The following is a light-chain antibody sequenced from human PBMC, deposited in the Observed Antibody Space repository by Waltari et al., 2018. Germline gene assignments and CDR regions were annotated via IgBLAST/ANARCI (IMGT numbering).Light chain of an antibody. CDR2: GAS. CDR3: QQYNNWPPWT. CDR1: QSVGSN. J-gene: IGKJ1*01. V-gene: IGKV3-15*01. Sequence: ETVMTQSPATLSVSPGETATLSCRASQSVGSNLAWYQQKPGQAPRLLSYGASTRATGIPAKFSGSGSGTEFTLTISSLQSEDFAVYYCQQYNNWPPWTFGQGTKVEI.